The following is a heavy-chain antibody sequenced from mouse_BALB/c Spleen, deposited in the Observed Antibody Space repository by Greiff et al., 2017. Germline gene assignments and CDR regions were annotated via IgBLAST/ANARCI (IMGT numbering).Heavy chain of an antibody. CDR3: AQAKSFLNWAWFAY. Sequence: VQLKESGGGLVKPGGSLKLSCAASGFAFSSYDMSWVRQTPEKRLEWVAYISSGGGSTYYPDTVKGRFTISRDNAKNTLYLQMSSLKSEDTAMYYCAQAKSFLNWAWFAYWGQGTLVTVSA. CDR2: ISSGGGST. D-gene: IGHD4-1*01. V-gene: IGHV5-12-1*01. J-gene: IGHJ3*01. CDR1: GFAFSSYD.